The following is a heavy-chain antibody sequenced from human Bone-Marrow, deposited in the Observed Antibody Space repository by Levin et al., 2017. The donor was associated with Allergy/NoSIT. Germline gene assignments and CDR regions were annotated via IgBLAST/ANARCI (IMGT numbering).Heavy chain of an antibody. CDR1: GYIFTTYW. CDR3: TRLGSSGFDP. Sequence: PGESLKISCKASGYIFTTYWIGWVRQMPGKGLEWMGIIYPGDSDTRYSPSFQGQVTISADKSISTAYLQWSSLKASDTAIYYCTRLGSSGFDPWGQGTLVTVSS. V-gene: IGHV5-51*01. CDR2: IYPGDSDT. D-gene: IGHD3-10*01. J-gene: IGHJ5*02.